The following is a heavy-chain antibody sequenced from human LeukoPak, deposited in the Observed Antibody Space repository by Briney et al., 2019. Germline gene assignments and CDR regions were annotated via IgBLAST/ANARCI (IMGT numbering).Heavy chain of an antibody. CDR1: GFTFSSYA. CDR2: ISGSGGST. CDR3: ANPGIAVAEN. V-gene: IGHV3-23*01. J-gene: IGHJ4*02. Sequence: GGFLRLSCAASGFTFSSYAMSWVRQAPGKGLEWVSAISGSGGSTYYADSVKGRFTISRDNSQNTLYLQMNSLRAEDTAVYYCANPGIAVAENWGQGTLVTVSS. D-gene: IGHD6-19*01.